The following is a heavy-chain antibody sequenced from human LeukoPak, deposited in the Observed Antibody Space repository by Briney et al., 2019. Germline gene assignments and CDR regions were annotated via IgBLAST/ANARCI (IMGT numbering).Heavy chain of an antibody. D-gene: IGHD3-10*01. CDR3: ATPPYYDSGSYVSY. CDR1: GGSISSSNW. Sequence: SETLSLTCAVSGGSISSSNWWSWVRQPPGKGLEWIGEIYHSGSTNNNPSLKSRVTISVDKSKNQFSPKLSSVTAADTAVYYCATPPYYDSGSYVSYWGQGTLVTVSS. CDR2: IYHSGST. J-gene: IGHJ4*02. V-gene: IGHV4-4*02.